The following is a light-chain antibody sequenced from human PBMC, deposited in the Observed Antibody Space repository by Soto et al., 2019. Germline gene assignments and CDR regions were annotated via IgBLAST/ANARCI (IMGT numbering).Light chain of an antibody. J-gene: IGKJ1*01. V-gene: IGKV3-20*01. Sequence: EIVLTQSPCTLPLSAGERATLSCRASQSVSSRYLAWYQQKPGHAPRLLIYGSSSRATGIPDRFSGSGSGTDFTLTISRLELDDFAVYYCQQYGSSPSWTFGQGTKVDIK. CDR3: QQYGSSPSWT. CDR1: QSVSSRY. CDR2: GSS.